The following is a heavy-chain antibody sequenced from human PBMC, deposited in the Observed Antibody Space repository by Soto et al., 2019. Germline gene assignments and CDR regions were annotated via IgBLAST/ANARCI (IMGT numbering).Heavy chain of an antibody. V-gene: IGHV3-23*01. D-gene: IGHD6-13*01. CDR1: GFTFSSYA. J-gene: IGHJ4*02. Sequence: EVQLLESGGGLVQPGGSLRLSCAASGFTFSSYAMSWVRQAPGKGLEWVSGISGSGGSTYYADSVKGRFTISRDNSKNTLYLQVNSLRAEDTAVYYCAKDGPADYSSSWLGYWGQGTLVTVSS. CDR3: AKDGPADYSSSWLGY. CDR2: ISGSGGST.